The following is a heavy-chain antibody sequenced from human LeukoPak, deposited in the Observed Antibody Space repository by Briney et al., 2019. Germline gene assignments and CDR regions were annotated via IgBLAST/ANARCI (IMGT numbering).Heavy chain of an antibody. CDR3: ARSRDGYNYQGWFDP. CDR2: IYYSGST. V-gene: IGHV4-39*01. Sequence: SETLSLTCTVSGGSISTSSYYWGWIRQPPGRGLAWIGSIYYSGSTYYNPSLKSRVTISVDTSKNQFSLKLSSVTAADTAVYYCARSRDGYNYQGWFDPWGQGTLVTVSS. J-gene: IGHJ5*02. D-gene: IGHD5-24*01. CDR1: GGSISTSSYY.